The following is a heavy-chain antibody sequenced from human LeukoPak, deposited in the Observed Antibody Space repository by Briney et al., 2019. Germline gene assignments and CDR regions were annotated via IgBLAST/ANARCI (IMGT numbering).Heavy chain of an antibody. CDR2: ISSSSSYI. J-gene: IGHJ4*02. V-gene: IGHV3-21*01. Sequence: GGSLRLSCAASGFTFSSYTMNWVRQAPGKGLEWVSSISSSSSYIYYADSVKGRFTISRDNAKNSLYLQMNSLRAEDTAVYYCAREVGYSSSWAFDYWGQGTLVTVSS. CDR3: AREVGYSSSWAFDY. D-gene: IGHD6-13*01. CDR1: GFTFSSYT.